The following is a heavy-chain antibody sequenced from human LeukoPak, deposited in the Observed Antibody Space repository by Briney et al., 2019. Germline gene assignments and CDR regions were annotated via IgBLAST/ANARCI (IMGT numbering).Heavy chain of an antibody. D-gene: IGHD4-23*01. Sequence: PGGSLRLSCAASGFTFSSYAMHWVRQAPGKGLEWVAVISYDGSNKYYADSVKGRFTISRDNSKNTLYLQMNSLRAEDTAVYYCARSIGLLHYFDYWGQGTLVTVSS. CDR1: GFTFSSYA. CDR2: ISYDGSNK. J-gene: IGHJ4*02. CDR3: ARSIGLLHYFDY. V-gene: IGHV3-30-3*01.